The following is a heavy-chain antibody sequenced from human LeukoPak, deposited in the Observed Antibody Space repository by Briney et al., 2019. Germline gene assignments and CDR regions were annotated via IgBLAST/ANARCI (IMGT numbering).Heavy chain of an antibody. CDR2: ISPSGDIT. D-gene: IGHD6-19*01. CDR3: AQGSGAWVAVAEWFDP. V-gene: IGHV3-23*01. J-gene: IGHJ5*02. CDR1: GFIFSSHG. Sequence: HPGGSLRLSCAASGFIFSSHGMNWVRQAPGKGLEWVSGISPSGDITYYADSVKGRFTISRDNSKNTVYLQMDSLRFEDAAVYYCAQGSGAWVAVAEWFDPWGQGTLVTVSS.